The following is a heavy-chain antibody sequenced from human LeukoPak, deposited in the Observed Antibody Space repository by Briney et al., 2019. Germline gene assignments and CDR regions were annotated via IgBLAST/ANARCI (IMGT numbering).Heavy chain of an antibody. CDR1: GFTFNTFA. CDR3: AKRLTVVGTSPWTD. Sequence: PGGSLRLSCAASGFTFNTFAMNWVRQVPGKGLEWVSGIGASGSNTYYADSVKGRFTISRDNSKNALYLRMNSLRAEDTAVYYCAKRLTVVGTSPWTDWGQGTLVTVSS. V-gene: IGHV3-23*01. J-gene: IGHJ4*02. D-gene: IGHD6-19*01. CDR2: IGASGSNT.